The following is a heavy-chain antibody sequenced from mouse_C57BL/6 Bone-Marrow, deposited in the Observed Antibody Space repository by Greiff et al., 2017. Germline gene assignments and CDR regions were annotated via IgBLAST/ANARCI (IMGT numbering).Heavy chain of an antibody. D-gene: IGHD2-12*01. CDR2: IDPANGDT. Sequence: VQLQQSGAELARPGASVKLSCTASGFTITGDYMHWVKQRPEQGLEWIGWIDPANGDTEYSSKFQGKATITADTSSTTAYLQLSSLTSEDTAVYYCTAYSHFDYWGQGTTLTVSA. CDR1: GFTITGDY. CDR3: TAYSHFDY. J-gene: IGHJ2*01. V-gene: IGHV14-4*01.